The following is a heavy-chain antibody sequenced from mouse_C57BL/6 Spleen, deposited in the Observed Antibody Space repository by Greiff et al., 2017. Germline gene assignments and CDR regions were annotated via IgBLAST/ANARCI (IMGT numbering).Heavy chain of an antibody. J-gene: IGHJ2*01. V-gene: IGHV1-26*01. CDR1: GYTFTDYY. CDR3: ARSGGLRDLDY. Sequence: EVKLLESGPELVKPGASVKISCKASGYTFTDYYMNWVKQSPGQSLEWIGDINPNNGGTSYNQKFKGKATLTVDTSSSTAYMELRSLTSEDSAVXDCARSGGLRDLDYWGQGTTLTVSS. D-gene: IGHD2-4*01. CDR2: INPNNGGT.